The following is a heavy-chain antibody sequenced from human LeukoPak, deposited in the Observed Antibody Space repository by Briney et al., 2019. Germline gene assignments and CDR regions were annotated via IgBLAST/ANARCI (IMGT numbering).Heavy chain of an antibody. Sequence: GGSLRLSCAASGFTLSTHWMTWVRQAPGKGLEWVANIKQDGSEKYYVDSVKGRFTISRDNARNSLSLQMNSLRAEDTAIYYCAREDYHDGSIDIWGQGTVVTVSS. CDR3: AREDYHDGSIDI. D-gene: IGHD3-16*01. CDR1: GFTLSTHW. V-gene: IGHV3-7*01. J-gene: IGHJ3*02. CDR2: IKQDGSEK.